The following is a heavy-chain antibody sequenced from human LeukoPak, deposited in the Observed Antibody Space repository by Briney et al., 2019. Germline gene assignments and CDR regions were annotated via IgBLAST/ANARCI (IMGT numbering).Heavy chain of an antibody. D-gene: IGHD3-22*01. V-gene: IGHV4-4*07. Sequence: SETLSLTCTVSGGSISTYFLTWIRQPAGKGLEWIGRSHTSGSIDYNPSLKGRVTMSVDASKNQFSLRLISVTAADTAVYYCEMYDYDSSGYSSDYWGPGTLVTVSS. J-gene: IGHJ4*02. CDR1: GGSISTYF. CDR3: EMYDYDSSGYSSDY. CDR2: SHTSGSI.